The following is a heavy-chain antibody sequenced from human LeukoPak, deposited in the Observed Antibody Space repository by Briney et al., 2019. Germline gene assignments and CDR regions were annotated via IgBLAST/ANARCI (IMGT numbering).Heavy chain of an antibody. CDR2: ISGSGGST. J-gene: IGHJ3*02. D-gene: IGHD3-22*01. V-gene: IGHV3-23*01. Sequence: GGSLRLSCAASGFTFSSYAMSWVRQAPGKGLEWVSAISGSGGSTYYADSVKGRFTISRDNSKNTLYLQMNSLRAEDTAVYYCAKVADSSGYYYDAFDIWGQGTMATVSS. CDR3: AKVADSSGYYYDAFDI. CDR1: GFTFSSYA.